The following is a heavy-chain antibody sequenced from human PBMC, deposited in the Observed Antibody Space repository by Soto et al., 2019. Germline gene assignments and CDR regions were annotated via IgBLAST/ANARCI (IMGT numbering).Heavy chain of an antibody. Sequence: ASVKVSCKASGYTFTGYYMHWVRQAPGQGLEWMGWINPNSGGTNYAQKFQGWVTMTRDTSISTAYMELSRLRSDDTAVYYCVRGNLPAAIVEEEYFQHWGQGTLVTVSS. CDR3: VRGNLPAAIVEEEYFQH. V-gene: IGHV1-2*04. CDR1: GYTFTGYY. D-gene: IGHD2-2*01. J-gene: IGHJ1*01. CDR2: INPNSGGT.